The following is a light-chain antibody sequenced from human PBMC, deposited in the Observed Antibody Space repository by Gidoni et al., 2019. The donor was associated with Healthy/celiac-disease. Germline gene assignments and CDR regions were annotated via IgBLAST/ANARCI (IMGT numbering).Light chain of an antibody. CDR3: QQSYSTPVT. CDR2: AAS. J-gene: IGKJ3*01. V-gene: IGKV1-39*01. CDR1: QSISSY. Sequence: IHLTQSPSSLSASVGDRVTITCRANQSISSYLNWYQQKPGKAPKLLIYAASSLQSGVPSSFSGSGSGTDFTLTISSLQPEDFATYYCQQSYSTPVTFGPGTKVDIK.